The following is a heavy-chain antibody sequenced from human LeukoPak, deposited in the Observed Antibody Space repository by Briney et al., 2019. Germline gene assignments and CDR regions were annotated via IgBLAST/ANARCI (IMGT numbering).Heavy chain of an antibody. CDR3: ASGYYYDSSGYYFDY. Sequence: PSETLSLTCTVSGGSISSGSYYWSWLRQPAGKGLEWIGRIYTSGSTNYNPSLKSRVTISVDTSKNQFSLKLSSVTAADTAVYYCASGYYYDSSGYYFDYWGQGTLVTVSS. CDR1: GGSISSGSYY. J-gene: IGHJ4*02. CDR2: IYTSGST. D-gene: IGHD3-22*01. V-gene: IGHV4-61*02.